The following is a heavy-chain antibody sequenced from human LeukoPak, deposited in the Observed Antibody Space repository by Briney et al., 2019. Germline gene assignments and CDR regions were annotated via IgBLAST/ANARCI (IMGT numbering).Heavy chain of an antibody. CDR1: GFTFSGYG. J-gene: IGHJ4*02. CDR2: ISGSGDGT. CDR3: ARRAGAYSHPYDY. Sequence: GGSLRLSCVVSGFTFSGYGMSWVRQAPGKGLEWVSAISGSGDGTYYAGSVKGRFTISRDNSKNTLYLQMNSLRAEDTAVYYCARRAGAYSHPYDYWGQGTLVTVSS. D-gene: IGHD4/OR15-4a*01. V-gene: IGHV3-23*01.